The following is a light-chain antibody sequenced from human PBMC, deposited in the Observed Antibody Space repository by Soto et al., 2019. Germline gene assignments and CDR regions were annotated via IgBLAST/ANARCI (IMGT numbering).Light chain of an antibody. CDR3: QQYGRGVT. V-gene: IGKV3-20*01. J-gene: IGKJ4*01. Sequence: ESVLTQSPGTLSLSPGERATLSCRARQSVSSSYLAWYQQKPGQAPRLLIYGASSRATGILDRFSGSGSGPDFTLTKSRLGPDDCEVRYCQQYGRGVTFGGGTKVEIK. CDR2: GAS. CDR1: QSVSSSY.